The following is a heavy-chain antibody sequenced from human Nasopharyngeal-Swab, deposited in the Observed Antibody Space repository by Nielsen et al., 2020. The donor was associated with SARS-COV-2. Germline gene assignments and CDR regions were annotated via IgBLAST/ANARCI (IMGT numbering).Heavy chain of an antibody. CDR1: GFTFDTYV. D-gene: IGHD2-21*01. J-gene: IGHJ6*02. CDR3: AKAPYLRGLDV. CDR2: ISGNDNTT. V-gene: IGHV3-23*01. Sequence: GESLKISCAASGFTFDTYVMSWVRQAPGKGLEWVSIISGNDNTTYYADSVKDRFTISRDNSKNTLYLQTNSLRVEDTAVYYCAKAPYLRGLDVWGQGTTVTVSS.